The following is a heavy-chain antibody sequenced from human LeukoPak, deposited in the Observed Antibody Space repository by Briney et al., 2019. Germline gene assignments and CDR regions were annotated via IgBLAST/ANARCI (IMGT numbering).Heavy chain of an antibody. D-gene: IGHD3-22*01. CDR1: GYIFTNYW. J-gene: IGHJ5*02. CDR2: IYPDDSDT. CDR3: ARRSYYDSGGYYYDL. Sequence: GESLKISCKGSGYIFTNYWIALVRQMPGKGLEWMGIIYPDDSDTRYSPSFQGQVTISADKSISTAYLQWSSLKASDTAMYYCARRSYYDSGGYYYDLWGQGTLVTVSS. V-gene: IGHV5-51*01.